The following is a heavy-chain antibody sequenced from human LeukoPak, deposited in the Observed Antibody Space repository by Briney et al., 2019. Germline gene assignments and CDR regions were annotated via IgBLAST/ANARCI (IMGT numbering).Heavy chain of an antibody. CDR3: ARGSRGYSYG. D-gene: IGHD5-18*01. Sequence: SETLSLTCTVSGASVSSGSYYWSWIRQPPGKGLEWIGYIYYSGSTNYNPSLKSRVTISVDTSKNQFSLKLSSVTAADTAVHYCARGSRGYSYGWGQGTLVTVSS. J-gene: IGHJ4*02. CDR1: GASVSSGSYY. CDR2: IYYSGST. V-gene: IGHV4-61*01.